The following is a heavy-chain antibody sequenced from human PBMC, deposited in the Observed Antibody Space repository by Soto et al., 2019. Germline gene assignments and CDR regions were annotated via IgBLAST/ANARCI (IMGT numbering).Heavy chain of an antibody. CDR3: ARQNIVGATVGFDD. CDR1: GSSISSSSYY. D-gene: IGHD1-26*01. Sequence: SETLSRTCSPSGSSISSSSYYGVWIRQPPGKVLEWVGSIYYSGSTDYSPSLKSRVTISVDTSKNQFSLKLSSVTAADTAVYYCARQNIVGATVGFDDWGEGTLVTVSS. CDR2: IYYSGST. J-gene: IGHJ4*02. V-gene: IGHV4-39*01.